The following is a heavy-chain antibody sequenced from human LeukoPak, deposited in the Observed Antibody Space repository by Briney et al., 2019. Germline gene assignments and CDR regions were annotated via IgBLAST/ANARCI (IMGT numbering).Heavy chain of an antibody. CDR2: IYYSGST. J-gene: IGHJ3*02. V-gene: IGHV4-59*01. CDR1: GGSISSYY. D-gene: IGHD1-26*01. Sequence: SETLSLTCTVSGGSISSYYWSWIRQPPGKGLEWIGYIYYSGSTNYNPSLKSRVTISVDASKNQFSLKPSSVTAADTAVYYCAREVGATADGAFDIWGQGTMVTVSS. CDR3: AREVGATADGAFDI.